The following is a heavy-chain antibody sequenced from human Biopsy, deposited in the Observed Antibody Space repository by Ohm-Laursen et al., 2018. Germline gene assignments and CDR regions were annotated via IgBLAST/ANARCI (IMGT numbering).Heavy chain of an antibody. V-gene: IGHV4-59*01. CDR1: GGSIRSDY. J-gene: IGHJ3*01. CDR3: ARLYRLDDYWNDDPPDAFDV. D-gene: IGHD3-3*01. Sequence: TLSLTWTVSGGSIRSDYWSWIRQSPRKGLEWIGHISGRGATSYNPSLRGRVTISVDTSKNQFSLKLSSVTAADTAVFFCARLYRLDDYWNDDPPDAFDVWGQGTMVTVSS. CDR2: ISGRGAT.